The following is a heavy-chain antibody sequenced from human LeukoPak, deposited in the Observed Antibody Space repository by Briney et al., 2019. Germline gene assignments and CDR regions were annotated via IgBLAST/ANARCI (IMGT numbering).Heavy chain of an antibody. J-gene: IGHJ4*02. CDR2: ISAYNGNT. D-gene: IGHD5-24*01. V-gene: IGHV1-18*01. Sequence: ASVKVSCKASGYTFTSNGISWVRQAPGQGLEWMVWISAYNGNTNYAQKLQCRVTMTTDTSTSTAYMELRSLRSDDPAVYYCARDWVELATIGRLREFYYFDYWGQGTLVTVSS. CDR1: GYTFTSNG. CDR3: ARDWVELATIGRLREFYYFDY.